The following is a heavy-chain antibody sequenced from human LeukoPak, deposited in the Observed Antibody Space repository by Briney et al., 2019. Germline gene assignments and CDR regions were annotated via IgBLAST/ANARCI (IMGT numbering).Heavy chain of an antibody. CDR3: ARGPKYYYDSSGYYRFDY. CDR1: GGPFSGYY. CDR2: INHSGVT. Sequence: SETLSLTCAVHGGPFSGYYWSWLRHPPGQGLEWIAEINHSGVTKYNPSFKSRVTISVDTSKNQFSLKLSSVTAADTAVYYCARGPKYYYDSSGYYRFDYWGLGTLVTVSS. D-gene: IGHD3-22*01. V-gene: IGHV4-34*01. J-gene: IGHJ4*02.